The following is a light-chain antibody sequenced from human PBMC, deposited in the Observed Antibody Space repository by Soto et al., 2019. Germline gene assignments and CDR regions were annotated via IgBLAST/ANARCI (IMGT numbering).Light chain of an antibody. CDR2: DAS. Sequence: EIVLTQSPGTPSLSPGERATLSCRASQSVSSSYLAWYQQKPGQAPRLLIYDASRATGIPDRFSASGSGTDFTLTITRLEPEDFAVYYCQHYGTSALFGPGTKVDI. V-gene: IGKV3-20*01. CDR1: QSVSSSY. CDR3: QHYGTSAL. J-gene: IGKJ3*01.